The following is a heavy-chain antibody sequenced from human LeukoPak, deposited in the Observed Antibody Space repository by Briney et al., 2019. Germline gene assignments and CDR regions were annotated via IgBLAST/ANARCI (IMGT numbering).Heavy chain of an antibody. CDR3: ASAFTIFGVVPYFDY. V-gene: IGHV4-4*07. J-gene: IGHJ4*02. D-gene: IGHD3-3*01. Sequence: SETLSLTCTVPGGSISSSYWSWIRQPAGKGLEWIGRIYASGSTNYNPSLKSRVTMSVDTSKNQFSLKLSSVTAADTAVYYCASAFTIFGVVPYFDYWGQGTLVTVSS. CDR1: GGSISSSY. CDR2: IYASGST.